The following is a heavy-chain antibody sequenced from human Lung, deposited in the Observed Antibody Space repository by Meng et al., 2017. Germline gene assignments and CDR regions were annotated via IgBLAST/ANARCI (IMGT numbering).Heavy chain of an antibody. CDR3: ARGPTTMAHDFDY. CDR2: SNHSVST. Sequence: QVHLQEGGAESLKPSETLSPTWVVSGGAFSDNYWSWISQSPGKGLEWIGESNHSVSTNYNTSLESRATISVDTSQNNLSLKLSSVTAADSAVYYCARGPTTMAHDFDYWGQGTLVTVSS. V-gene: IGHV4-34*01. D-gene: IGHD4-11*01. J-gene: IGHJ4*02. CDR1: GGAFSDNY.